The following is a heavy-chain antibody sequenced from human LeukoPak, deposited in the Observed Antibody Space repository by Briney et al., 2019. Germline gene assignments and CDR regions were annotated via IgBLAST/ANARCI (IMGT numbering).Heavy chain of an antibody. Sequence: GGSLRLSCAASGFTFSSYWMHWVRQAPGKGLVWVSRINGDGSSTSYADSVKGRFTISRDNAKNTLYLQMNSLRAEGTAVYYCARDHPAMIYYYYMDVWGKGTTVTVSS. CDR1: GFTFSSYW. CDR3: ARDHPAMIYYYYMDV. V-gene: IGHV3-74*01. D-gene: IGHD3-16*01. CDR2: INGDGSST. J-gene: IGHJ6*03.